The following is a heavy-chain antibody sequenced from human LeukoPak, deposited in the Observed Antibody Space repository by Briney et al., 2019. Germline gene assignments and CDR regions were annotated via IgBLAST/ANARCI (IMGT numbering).Heavy chain of an antibody. D-gene: IGHD3-10*01. Sequence: GGSLRLSCVASGFTFSTYGMHWVRQAPGKGLEWVAVVWYNGGHESYADSVKGRFVISRDNSNNTLYLQMNSLRAEDTAIYYCAKDGGSGNYYNPDYWGQGTPVTVSS. V-gene: IGHV3-33*06. CDR3: AKDGGSGNYYNPDY. J-gene: IGHJ4*02. CDR1: GFTFSTYG. CDR2: VWYNGGHE.